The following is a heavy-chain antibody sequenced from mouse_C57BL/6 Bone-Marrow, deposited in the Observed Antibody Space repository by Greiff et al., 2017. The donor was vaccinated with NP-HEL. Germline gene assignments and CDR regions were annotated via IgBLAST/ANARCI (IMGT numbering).Heavy chain of an antibody. V-gene: IGHV1-63*01. Sequence: QVQLQQSGAELVRPGTSVKMSCKASGYTFTNYWIGWAKQRPGHGLEWIGDIYPGGGYTNYNEKFKGKATLTADKSSSTAYMQFSSLTSEDSAIYYCARWRWTVVAHWYFDVWGTGTTVTVSS. J-gene: IGHJ1*03. CDR3: ARWRWTVVAHWYFDV. CDR2: IYPGGGYT. D-gene: IGHD1-1*01. CDR1: GYTFTNYW.